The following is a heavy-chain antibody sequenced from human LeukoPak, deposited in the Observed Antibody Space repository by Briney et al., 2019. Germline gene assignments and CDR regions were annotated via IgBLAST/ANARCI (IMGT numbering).Heavy chain of an antibody. D-gene: IGHD3-22*01. CDR2: INHSGST. J-gene: IGHJ4*02. V-gene: IGHV4-34*01. CDR1: GGSFSGYY. Sequence: SETLSLTSAVYGGSFSGYYWSWIRQPPGKGLEWIGEINHSGSTNYNPSLKSRVTISVDTSKNQFSLKLSSVTAADTAVYYCARVYYDSSGYYWLDYWGQGTLVTVSS. CDR3: ARVYYDSSGYYWLDY.